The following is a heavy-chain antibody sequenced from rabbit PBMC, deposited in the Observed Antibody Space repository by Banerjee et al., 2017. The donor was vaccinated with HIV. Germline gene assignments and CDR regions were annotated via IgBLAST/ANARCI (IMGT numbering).Heavy chain of an antibody. D-gene: IGHD4-1*01. CDR1: GFSFSGSYW. V-gene: IGHV1S45*01. Sequence: QEQVEESGGDLVKPGTSLTLTCKASGFSFSGSYWMYWVRQAPGKGLEWIACIYADVSGSAYYASWAKGRFTISKPSSTTVTLQMTSLTAADTATYFCARDLAGVIGWNFNLWGPGTLVTVS. CDR2: IYADVSGSA. CDR3: ARDLAGVIGWNFNL. J-gene: IGHJ4*01.